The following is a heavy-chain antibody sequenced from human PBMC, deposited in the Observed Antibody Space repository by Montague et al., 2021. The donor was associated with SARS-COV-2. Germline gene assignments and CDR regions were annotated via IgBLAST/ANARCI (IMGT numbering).Heavy chain of an antibody. J-gene: IGHJ6*02. Sequence: SLRLSCAASGFTFSSYEMNWVRQAPGKGLEWVSYISSSGSTIYYADSVKGRFTISRDNAKNSLYLQMNSLRAEDTAVYYCASEMATIEYYYYGMDVWGQGTRSPSP. V-gene: IGHV3-48*03. CDR2: ISSSGSTI. CDR3: ASEMATIEYYYYGMDV. D-gene: IGHD5-24*01. CDR1: GFTFSSYE.